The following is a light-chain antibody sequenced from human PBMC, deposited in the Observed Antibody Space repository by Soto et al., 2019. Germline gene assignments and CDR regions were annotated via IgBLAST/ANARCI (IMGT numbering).Light chain of an antibody. CDR3: QQYESSWT. Sequence: EIVLTQSPGTLSLSPGEGATLSCRASQSSSSTFLAWYQHKPGQAPRVLIYGASRRAAGIPDRFSGSGSGTDFTLTISRLETEDFAVYYCQQYESSWTFGQGTKVE. V-gene: IGKV3-20*01. J-gene: IGKJ1*01. CDR1: QSSSSTF. CDR2: GAS.